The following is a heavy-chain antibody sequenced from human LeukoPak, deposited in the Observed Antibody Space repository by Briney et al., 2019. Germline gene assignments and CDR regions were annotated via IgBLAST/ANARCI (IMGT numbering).Heavy chain of an antibody. CDR1: GFTFSSYE. D-gene: IGHD2-2*01. CDR3: ARVGAYCSSTSCYSLLDY. Sequence: PGGSLRLSCAASGFTFSSYEMNWVRQAPGKGLEWVSYISSSGSTIYYADSVKGRFTISRDNAKNSLYLQMNSLRAEDTAVYYCARVGAYCSSTSCYSLLDYWGQGTLVTVSS. CDR2: ISSSGSTI. J-gene: IGHJ4*02. V-gene: IGHV3-48*03.